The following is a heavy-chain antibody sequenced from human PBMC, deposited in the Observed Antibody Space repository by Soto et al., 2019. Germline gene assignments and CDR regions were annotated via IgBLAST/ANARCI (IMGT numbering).Heavy chain of an antibody. V-gene: IGHV3-23*01. D-gene: IGHD6-19*01. CDR3: AGIWAYSSNFDY. CDR1: GFTFSSYA. J-gene: IGHJ4*02. CDR2: ISGSGGST. Sequence: GGSLRLSCAASGFTFSSYAMSWVRQAPGKGLEWVSAISGSGGSTYYADSVKGRFTISRDNSKNTLYLQMNSLRAEDTAVYYCAGIWAYSSNFDYWGQGTLVTVSS.